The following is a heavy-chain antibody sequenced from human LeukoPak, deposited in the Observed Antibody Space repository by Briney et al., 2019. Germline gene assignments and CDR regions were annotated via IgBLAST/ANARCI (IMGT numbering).Heavy chain of an antibody. V-gene: IGHV3-30*18. D-gene: IGHD3-22*01. CDR3: AKEGYYYDSSGYNYYYGMDV. J-gene: IGHJ6*02. CDR2: ISYDGSNK. CDR1: GFTFSSYG. Sequence: GGSLRLSCAASGFTFSSYGMHWVRQAPGKGLEWVAVISYDGSNKYYADSVKGRFTISRDNSKNTLYLQMNSLRAEDTAVYYCAKEGYYYDSSGYNYYYGMDVWGQGPRSPSP.